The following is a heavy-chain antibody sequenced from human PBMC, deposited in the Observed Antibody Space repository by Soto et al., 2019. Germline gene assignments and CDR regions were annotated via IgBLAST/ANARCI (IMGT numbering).Heavy chain of an antibody. J-gene: IGHJ4*02. CDR3: TTDPTEQWLVPLDY. CDR2: IKSKTDGGTT. D-gene: IGHD6-19*01. CDR1: GFTFSNAW. V-gene: IGHV3-15*07. Sequence: GGSLRLSCAASGFTFSNAWMNWVRQAPGKGLEWVGRIKSKTDGGTTGYAAPVKGRFTISRDDSKNTLYLQMNSLKTEDTAVYYCTTDPTEQWLVPLDYWGQGTLVTVSS.